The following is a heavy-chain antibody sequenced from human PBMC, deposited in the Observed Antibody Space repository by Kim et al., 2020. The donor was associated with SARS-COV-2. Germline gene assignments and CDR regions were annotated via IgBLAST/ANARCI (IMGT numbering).Heavy chain of an antibody. CDR2: ISYDGSNK. J-gene: IGHJ4*01. V-gene: IGHV3-30*04. CDR3: ARGEEGSSWYSWGFDY. Sequence: GGSLRLSCAASGFTFSSYAMHWVRQAPGKGLEWVAVISYDGSNKYYADSVKGRFTISRDNSKNTLYLQMNSLRAEDTAVYYCARGEEGSSWYSWGFDYWG. CDR1: GFTFSSYA. D-gene: IGHD6-13*01.